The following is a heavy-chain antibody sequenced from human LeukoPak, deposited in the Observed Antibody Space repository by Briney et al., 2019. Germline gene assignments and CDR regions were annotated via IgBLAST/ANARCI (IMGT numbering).Heavy chain of an antibody. CDR1: GYTFTSYG. Sequence: GASVKVSCKASGYTFTSYGISWVRQAPGQGLEWLGWISAYNGNTNYAQTLQGGVTMTTDTSTSTAYMELRSLRSDDTAVYYCARVEDIVVVVAAKLGERYFDYWGQGTLVTVSS. CDR2: ISAYNGNT. CDR3: ARVEDIVVVVAAKLGERYFDY. V-gene: IGHV1-18*01. D-gene: IGHD2-15*01. J-gene: IGHJ4*02.